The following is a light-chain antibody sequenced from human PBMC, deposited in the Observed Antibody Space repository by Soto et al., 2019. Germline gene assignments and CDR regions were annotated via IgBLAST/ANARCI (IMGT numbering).Light chain of an antibody. V-gene: IGLV1-40*01. CDR3: QSYASSLSGSV. Sequence: QSVLTQPPSVSGAPGQRVTISCTGSSSNIGAGYDVHWYQQLPGTAPKLLIYGNSNRPSGVPDRFSGSKSGTSASLAITGFQAEDEADYYCQSYASSLSGSVVGGGTKLTVL. CDR2: GNS. J-gene: IGLJ2*01. CDR1: SSNIGAGYD.